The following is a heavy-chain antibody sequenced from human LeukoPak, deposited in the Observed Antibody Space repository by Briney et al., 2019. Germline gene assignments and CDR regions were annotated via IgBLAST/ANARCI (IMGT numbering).Heavy chain of an antibody. CDR2: ISSSSSYT. D-gene: IGHD3-16*01. V-gene: IGHV3-11*03. CDR1: GFTFSDYY. CDR3: ARHLGRVEPPTRNNWFDP. J-gene: IGHJ5*02. Sequence: GGSLRLSCAASGFTFSDYYMSWIRQAPGKGLEWVSYISSSSSYTNYADSVKGRFTISRDNAKNPLYLQMNSLRAEDTAVYYCARHLGRVEPPTRNNWFDPWGQGTLVTVSS.